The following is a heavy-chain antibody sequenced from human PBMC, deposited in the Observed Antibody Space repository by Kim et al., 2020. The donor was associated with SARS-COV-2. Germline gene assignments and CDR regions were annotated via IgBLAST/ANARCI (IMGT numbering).Heavy chain of an antibody. D-gene: IGHD3-9*01. J-gene: IGHJ6*02. CDR3: ARDRGAFGATILTGYYVAARGMDV. CDR2: IKQDGSEK. CDR1: GFTFSSYW. V-gene: IGHV3-7*03. Sequence: GGSLRLSCAASGFTFSSYWMSWVRQAPGKGLEWVANIKQDGSEKYYVDSVKGRFTISRDNAKNSLYLQMNSLRAEDTAVYYCARDRGAFGATILTGYYVAARGMDVWGQGTTVTVSS.